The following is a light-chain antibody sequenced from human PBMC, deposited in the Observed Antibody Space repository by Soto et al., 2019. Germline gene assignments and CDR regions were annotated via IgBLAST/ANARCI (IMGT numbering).Light chain of an antibody. CDR3: QQYYSTPHT. CDR2: WAS. J-gene: IGKJ2*01. CDR1: QSVLYSSNNKND. V-gene: IGKV4-1*01. Sequence: DIVMTQSPDSLAVSLGERATTNCKSSQSVLYSSNNKNDLAWYQQKPGQPPKLLIYWASTRESGVPDRFSGSGSGTDFTLTISSLQAEDVAVYYCQQYYSTPHTFGQGTKLEIK.